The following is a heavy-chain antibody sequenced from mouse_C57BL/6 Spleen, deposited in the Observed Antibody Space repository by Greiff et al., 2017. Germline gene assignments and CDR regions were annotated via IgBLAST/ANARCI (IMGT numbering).Heavy chain of an antibody. CDR1: GYTFTSYW. J-gene: IGHJ2*01. Sequence: QVQLKQPGAELVKPGASVKLSCKASGYTFTSYWMHWVKQRPGQGLEWIGMIHPNSGSTNYNEKFKSKATLTVDKSSSTAYMQLSSLTSEDSAVYYCARSERDYFDYWGQGTTLTVSS. V-gene: IGHV1-64*01. CDR3: ARSERDYFDY. CDR2: IHPNSGST.